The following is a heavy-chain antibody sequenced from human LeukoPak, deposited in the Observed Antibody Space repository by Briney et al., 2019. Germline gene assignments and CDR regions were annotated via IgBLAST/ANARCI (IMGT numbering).Heavy chain of an antibody. J-gene: IGHJ4*02. D-gene: IGHD3-16*01. V-gene: IGHV1-2*02. CDR3: ARQNYDYVWGSPDY. CDR2: INPNSGGT. CDR1: GYTFTGYY. Sequence: ASVKVSCKASGYTFTGYYMHWVRQAPGQGLEWMGWINPNSGGTNYAQKFQGRVTMTRDTSISTAYMELSRLRSDDTAVYYCARQNYDYVWGSPDYWGQGTLVTVSS.